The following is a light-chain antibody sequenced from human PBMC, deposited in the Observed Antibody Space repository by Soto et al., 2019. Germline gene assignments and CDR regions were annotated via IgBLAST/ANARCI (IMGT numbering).Light chain of an antibody. CDR1: SSDIGAYDY. V-gene: IGLV2-14*01. Sequence: QSALTQPASVSGSPGQSITISCTGTSSDIGAYDYVSWYQQQPGKAPKLMIYEVHNRPSGVSNRFSGSKSGSTASLTISGLQAEDEADYYCSSYRNPITFYVFGTGTKLTVL. CDR3: SSYRNPITFYV. J-gene: IGLJ1*01. CDR2: EVH.